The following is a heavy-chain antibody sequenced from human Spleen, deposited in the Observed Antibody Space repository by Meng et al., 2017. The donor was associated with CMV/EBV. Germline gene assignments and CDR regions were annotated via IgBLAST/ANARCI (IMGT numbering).Heavy chain of an antibody. V-gene: IGHV3-48*03. J-gene: IGHJ5*01. D-gene: IGHD4-23*01. CDR3: ARAGGGNDWFDP. CDR1: GFTFSSYE. CDR2: ISSSGSA. Sequence: GESLKISCAASGFTFSSYEMNWVRQAPGKGLEWLSYISSSGSADYADSVKGRFTTSRDNSETSLYLQMNSLTDADTAVYYCARAGGGNDWFDPWGQGTLVTVSS.